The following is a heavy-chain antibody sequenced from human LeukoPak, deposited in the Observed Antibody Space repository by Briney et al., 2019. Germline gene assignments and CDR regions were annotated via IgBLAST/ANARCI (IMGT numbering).Heavy chain of an antibody. J-gene: IGHJ6*04. V-gene: IGHV3-48*03. CDR2: ISSSGSTI. CDR1: GFTFSSYG. D-gene: IGHD3-10*02. Sequence: GGTLRLSCAASGFTFSSYGMSWVRQAPGKGLEWISYISSSGSTIYYADSVKGRFTISRDNAKNSLYLQMNSLRAEDTAVYYCAELGITMIGGVWGKGTTVTISS. CDR3: AELGITMIGGV.